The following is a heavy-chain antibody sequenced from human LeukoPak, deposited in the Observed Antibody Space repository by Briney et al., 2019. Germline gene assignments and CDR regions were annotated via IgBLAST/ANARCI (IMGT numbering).Heavy chain of an antibody. D-gene: IGHD4-17*01. CDR1: GGSFSGYY. Sequence: PSETLSLTCAVYGGSFSGYYWSWIRQPPGKGLEWIGEINHSGSTNYNPSLKSRVTISVDTSKNQFSLRLSSVTAADTAVYYCATKPNGDYYFDYWGQGTLVTVSS. V-gene: IGHV4-34*01. CDR3: ATKPNGDYYFDY. J-gene: IGHJ4*02. CDR2: INHSGST.